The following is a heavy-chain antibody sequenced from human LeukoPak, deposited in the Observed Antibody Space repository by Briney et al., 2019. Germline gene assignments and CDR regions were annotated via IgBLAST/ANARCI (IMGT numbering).Heavy chain of an antibody. Sequence: SETLSLTCTVSGYSISSGYFWGWIRQPPGKGLEWIGSIYHSGSTYYNPSLKSRVAISVDTSKNQFSLKLSSVTAADTAVYYCARDKSTHQLEPYYFDYWGPGTLVTVSS. CDR1: GYSISSGYF. V-gene: IGHV4-38-2*02. J-gene: IGHJ4*02. CDR3: ARDKSTHQLEPYYFDY. D-gene: IGHD1-1*01. CDR2: IYHSGST.